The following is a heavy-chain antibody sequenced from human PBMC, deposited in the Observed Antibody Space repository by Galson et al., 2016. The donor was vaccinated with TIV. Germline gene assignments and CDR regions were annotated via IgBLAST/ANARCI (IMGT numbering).Heavy chain of an antibody. CDR1: GYTFTHHA. V-gene: IGHV1-3*01. CDR2: INAGNGYT. Sequence: SVKVSCKASGYTFTHHALHWVRQAPGQSLEWMGCINAGNGYTKYSQMFQGRVTITRDTYASTAYMELSSLSSEDTAVYYCARPPYCGGDCYKYDYWGQGTLVTVSS. J-gene: IGHJ4*02. D-gene: IGHD2-21*01. CDR3: ARPPYCGGDCYKYDY.